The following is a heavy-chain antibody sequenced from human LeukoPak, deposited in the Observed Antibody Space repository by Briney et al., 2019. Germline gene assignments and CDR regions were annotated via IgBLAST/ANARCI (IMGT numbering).Heavy chain of an antibody. J-gene: IGHJ4*02. V-gene: IGHV3-7*01. CDR3: ARESCSSTSCSIFDY. Sequence: PGGSLRLSCAASGFTFGSYWMSWVRQAPGKGLEWVANIKQDGSEKYYVDSVKGRFTISRDNAKNSLYLQMNSLRAEDTAVYYCARESCSSTSCSIFDYWGQGTLVTVSS. D-gene: IGHD2-2*01. CDR1: GFTFGSYW. CDR2: IKQDGSEK.